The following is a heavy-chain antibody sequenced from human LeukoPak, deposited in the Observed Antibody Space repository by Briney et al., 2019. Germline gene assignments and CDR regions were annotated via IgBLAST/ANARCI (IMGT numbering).Heavy chain of an antibody. Sequence: SETLSLTCTVSGGSISSSSYYWGWIRQPPGKGLEWIGSIYYSGSTYYNPSLKSRATISVDTSKNQFSLKLSSVTAADTAVYYCARLGIGITIVRGVKDPHFDYWGQGTLVTVSS. CDR2: IYYSGST. D-gene: IGHD3-10*01. J-gene: IGHJ4*02. V-gene: IGHV4-39*01. CDR1: GGSISSSSYY. CDR3: ARLGIGITIVRGVKDPHFDY.